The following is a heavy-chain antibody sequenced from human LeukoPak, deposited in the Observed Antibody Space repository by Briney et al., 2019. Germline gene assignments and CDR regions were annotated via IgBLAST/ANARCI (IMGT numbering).Heavy chain of an antibody. J-gene: IGHJ4*02. Sequence: GGSLRLSCAASGFTFNSYGMNWVRQAPGKGLEWVSYISGSSTIYYADSVKGRFTISRDNSKNTLYLQMNSLRAEDTAVYYCAKGVVVAPDVTPFDYWGQGTLVTVSS. CDR3: AKGVVVAPDVTPFDY. V-gene: IGHV3-23*01. CDR2: ISGSSTI. D-gene: IGHD2-2*01. CDR1: GFTFNSYG.